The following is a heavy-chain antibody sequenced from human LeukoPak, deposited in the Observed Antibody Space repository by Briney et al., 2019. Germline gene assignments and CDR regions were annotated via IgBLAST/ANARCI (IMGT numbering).Heavy chain of an antibody. CDR1: GFTFSSYG. CDR3: ARGSAQWLVYWFDP. J-gene: IGHJ5*02. V-gene: IGHV3-33*01. D-gene: IGHD6-19*01. CDR2: IWYDGSNK. Sequence: GGSLRLSCAASGFTFSSYGMHWVRQAPGKGLEWVAVIWYDGSNKYYADSVKGRFTISRDNSKNTLYLQMNSLRAEDTAVYYCARGSAQWLVYWFDPGAREPWSPSPQ.